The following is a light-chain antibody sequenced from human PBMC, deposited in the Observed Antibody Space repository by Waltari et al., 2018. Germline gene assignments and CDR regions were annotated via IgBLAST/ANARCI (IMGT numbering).Light chain of an antibody. J-gene: IGKJ2*01. CDR3: HQYFAPPYT. V-gene: IGKV4-1*01. CDR2: WAS. CDR1: HSLLYYSNNKNY. Sequence: DIVMTQSPDSLTVSLGERATINCKSSHSLLYYSNNKNYISWYQQKPGQAPKLLIHWASTRDSGVPDRFSGSGSETDFTLTISSLQAEDVAVYHCHQYFAPPYTFGRGTKLEIK.